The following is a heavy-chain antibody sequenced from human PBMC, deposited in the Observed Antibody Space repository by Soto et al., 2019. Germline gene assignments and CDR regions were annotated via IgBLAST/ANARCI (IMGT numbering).Heavy chain of an antibody. Sequence: SETLSLTCAVYGGSFSGYYWSWIRQPPGKGLEWIGEINHSGSTNYSPSLKSRVTISVDTSKNQFSLKLSSVTAADTAVYYCARVADYYDSSGYYYFDYWGQGTLVTVSS. D-gene: IGHD3-22*01. CDR3: ARVADYYDSSGYYYFDY. V-gene: IGHV4-34*01. CDR1: GGSFSGYY. J-gene: IGHJ4*02. CDR2: INHSGST.